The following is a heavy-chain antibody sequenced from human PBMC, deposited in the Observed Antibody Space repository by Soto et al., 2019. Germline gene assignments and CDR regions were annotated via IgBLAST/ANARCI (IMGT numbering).Heavy chain of an antibody. D-gene: IGHD3-16*01. CDR1: GFSVTASN. V-gene: IGHV3-53*02. J-gene: IGHJ4*02. CDR3: ARGGFD. CDR2: IFGADET. Sequence: EVQLVETGGDLIQPGGSLRLSCAACGFSVTASNMNWVRQAPGKGLEWVSVIFGADETYYADSVRGRFTISRDNSKNTVYLQMDSLRTEDTALYYCARGGFDWGQGTLVTVSS.